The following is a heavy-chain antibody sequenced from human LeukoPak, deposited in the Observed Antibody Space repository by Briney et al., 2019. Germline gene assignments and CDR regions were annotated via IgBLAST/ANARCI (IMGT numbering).Heavy chain of an antibody. CDR1: GYAFTSYY. CDR3: STGSYYGNDAFDI. J-gene: IGHJ3*02. V-gene: IGHV1-46*01. Sequence: ASVKVSCKASGYAFTSYYMHWVRQAPGQGLEGMGIINPSGGSTSYAQKFQGRVTMTRDTSTSTVYMELSSLRTEDTAVYYCSTGSYYGNDAFDIWGQGTMVTVSS. CDR2: INPSGGST. D-gene: IGHD1-26*01.